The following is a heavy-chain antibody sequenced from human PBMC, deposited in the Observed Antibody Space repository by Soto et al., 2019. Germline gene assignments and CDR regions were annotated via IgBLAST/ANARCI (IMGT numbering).Heavy chain of an antibody. CDR2: ISSSSSYI. Sequence: GGSLRLSCAASGFTSSSYSMNWVRQAPGKGLEWVSSISSSSSYIYSADSVKGRFTISRDNAKNSLYLQMNSLRAEDTAIYYCARRDPGAYFQHWGQGTLVTVSS. D-gene: IGHD1-26*01. V-gene: IGHV3-21*01. CDR1: GFTSSSYS. J-gene: IGHJ1*01. CDR3: ARRDPGAYFQH.